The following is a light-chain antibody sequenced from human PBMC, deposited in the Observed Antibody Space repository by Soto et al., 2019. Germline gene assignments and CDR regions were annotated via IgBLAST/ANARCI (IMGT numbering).Light chain of an antibody. CDR3: QQYVRSPLT. Sequence: DIALTQSPGTLSLSPGERATLSCRASQSVSSSYLAWYQQKPGQAPKLLIYGASSRATGIPDRFSGSGSGTDFTLTISRLEPEDFAVYYCQQYVRSPLTFGPGTKVDIK. V-gene: IGKV3-20*01. J-gene: IGKJ3*01. CDR1: QSVSSSY. CDR2: GAS.